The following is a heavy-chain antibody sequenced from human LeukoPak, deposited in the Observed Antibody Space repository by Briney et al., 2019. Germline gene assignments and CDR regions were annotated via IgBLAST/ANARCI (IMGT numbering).Heavy chain of an antibody. CDR3: AKDSLGTRTVTLDY. Sequence: PGGSLRLSCAASGFTFSSYNMNWVRQAPGKGLEWVSSISTTSDYIYYADSLKGRFTISRDNSKNTLFLQMNSLRPEDTAVYYCAKDSLGTRTVTLDYWGQGTLVTVSS. CDR2: ISTTSDYI. V-gene: IGHV3-21*01. D-gene: IGHD4-17*01. CDR1: GFTFSSYN. J-gene: IGHJ4*02.